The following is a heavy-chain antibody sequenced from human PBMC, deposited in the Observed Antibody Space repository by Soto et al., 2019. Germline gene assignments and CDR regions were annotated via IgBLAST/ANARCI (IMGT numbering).Heavy chain of an antibody. CDR3: ARYSSSWAFDY. V-gene: IGHV3-33*01. J-gene: IGHJ4*02. CDR1: GFTFSSYG. Sequence: QVQLGDSGGGVVHPGRSLSLSSAASGFTFSSYGMHWVRQAPGKGLEWVAVIWYDGSNKYYADSVKGRFTISRDNSKNTLYLQMTSLRAEDTAVYYCARYSSSWAFDYWGQGTLVTVSS. D-gene: IGHD6-13*01. CDR2: IWYDGSNK.